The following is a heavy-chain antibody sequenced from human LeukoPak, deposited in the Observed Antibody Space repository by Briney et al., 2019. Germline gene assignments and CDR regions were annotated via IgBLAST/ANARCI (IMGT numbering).Heavy chain of an antibody. J-gene: IGHJ4*02. CDR2: IYTSGST. CDR3: ARGNWNYFDS. V-gene: IGHV4-4*07. CDR1: GGSISSYY. Sequence: PSETLSLTCTVSGGSISSYYWSWIRQPAGKGLERIGRIYTSGSTNYNPSLKTRVTMSVDTSKSQFSLKLSSVTAADTAVYFCARGNWNYFDSWGQGTLVTVSS. D-gene: IGHD1-1*01.